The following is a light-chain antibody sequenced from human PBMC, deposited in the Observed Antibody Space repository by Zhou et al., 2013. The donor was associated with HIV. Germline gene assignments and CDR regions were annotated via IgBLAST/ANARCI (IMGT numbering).Light chain of an antibody. CDR3: LQHHSLPLT. V-gene: IGKV1-16*01. Sequence: DIQMTQSPSSLSASVGDRVTITCRASQDITHYLAWFQQKPGQAPKSLIYAASSLQSGVPSRFSGSGSGTHFTLTITSLQAEDVATYYCLQHHSLPLTFGPGTKVHIK. CDR2: AAS. CDR1: QDITHY. J-gene: IGKJ3*01.